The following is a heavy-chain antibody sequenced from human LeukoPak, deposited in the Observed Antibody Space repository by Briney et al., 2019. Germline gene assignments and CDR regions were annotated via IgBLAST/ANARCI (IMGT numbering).Heavy chain of an antibody. V-gene: IGHV3-30*02. CDR3: AKDLDRVVTQAY. D-gene: IGHD3-3*01. Sequence: PGGSLRLSCAASGFTFSSYGMHWVRQVPGKGLEWVAFIWYDGSNEYYADSVKGRFTISRDNSKNTLYLQMNSLRPEDTAVYYCAKDLDRVVTQAYWGQGTLVTVSS. J-gene: IGHJ4*02. CDR2: IWYDGSNE. CDR1: GFTFSSYG.